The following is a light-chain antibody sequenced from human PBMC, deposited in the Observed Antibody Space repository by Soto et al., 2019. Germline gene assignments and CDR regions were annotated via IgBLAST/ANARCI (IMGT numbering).Light chain of an antibody. CDR1: SSDVGDYNY. Sequence: QSVLTQPASVSGSPGQSITITCTGTSSDVGDYNYVSWYQQHPGKAPKLMIYEVSNRPSGVSNRFSGSKSGNTASLTISGLQAEDEADYFCSSYARSRIPLYVFGTGTKLTVL. V-gene: IGLV2-14*01. CDR2: EVS. J-gene: IGLJ1*01. CDR3: SSYARSRIPLYV.